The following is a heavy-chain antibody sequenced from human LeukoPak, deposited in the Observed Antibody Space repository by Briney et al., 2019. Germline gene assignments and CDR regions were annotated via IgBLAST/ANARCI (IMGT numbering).Heavy chain of an antibody. V-gene: IGHV3-9*01. Sequence: PGRSLRLSCAASGFTFDDYAMHWVRHAPGKGLEWVSGISWNSGSIGYADSVKGRFTISRDNAKNSLYLQMNSLRAEDTALYYCAKDIAAAGTGVFDYWGQGTLVTVSS. CDR2: ISWNSGSI. J-gene: IGHJ4*02. CDR1: GFTFDDYA. D-gene: IGHD6-13*01. CDR3: AKDIAAAGTGVFDY.